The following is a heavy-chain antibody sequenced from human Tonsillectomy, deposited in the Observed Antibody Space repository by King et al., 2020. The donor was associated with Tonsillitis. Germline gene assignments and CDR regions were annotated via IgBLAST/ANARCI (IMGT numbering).Heavy chain of an antibody. Sequence: VQLVQSGGGLVQPGGSLRLSCEASGFTFSNYWMTWVRQAPGRGLEWVANIKEDGSEKNYVDSVKGRFTISRDNAKNSLYLQMNSLRGEDTAVFYCVRAGSEHDSWGRGTLVTVSS. CDR2: IKEDGSEK. CDR1: GFTFSNYW. D-gene: IGHD2-15*01. V-gene: IGHV3-7*01. J-gene: IGHJ4*02. CDR3: VRAGSEHDS.